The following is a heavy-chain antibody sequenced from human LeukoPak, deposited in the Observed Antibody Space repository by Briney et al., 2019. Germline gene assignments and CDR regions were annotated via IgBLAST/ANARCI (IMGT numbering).Heavy chain of an antibody. J-gene: IGHJ4*02. V-gene: IGHV3-7*03. D-gene: IGHD2-15*01. Sequence: PGGSLRLSCEGSAFIFSGHWMNWVRQTPGKGLEWVASIKEDGSERQYVDSVKGQFSISRDNTKGSLFLQLNSLRAEDTAVYYCAITRLGVVVVDYYFDYWGQGTLVTVSS. CDR1: AFIFSGHW. CDR3: AITRLGVVVVDYYFDY. CDR2: IKEDGSER.